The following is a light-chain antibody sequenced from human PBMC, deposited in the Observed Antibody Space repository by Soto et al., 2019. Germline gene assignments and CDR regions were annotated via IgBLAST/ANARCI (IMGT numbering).Light chain of an antibody. J-gene: IGKJ1*01. CDR2: GAS. V-gene: IGKV3-15*01. CDR1: QSVSSN. CDR3: QQYNNWRRT. Sequence: DIVMTHSPATLSVSPGERATLSCRASQSVSSNLAWYQQKPGQAPRLLIYGASTRATGIPARFSGSGSGTEFTLTISSLQSEDFAVYYCQQYNNWRRTFGQGTKVDIK.